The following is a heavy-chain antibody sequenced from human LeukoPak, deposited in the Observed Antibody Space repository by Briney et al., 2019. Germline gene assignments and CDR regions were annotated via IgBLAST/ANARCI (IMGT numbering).Heavy chain of an antibody. V-gene: IGHV3-30*02. CDR1: GFTFSSYA. CDR2: IQYDGSNK. J-gene: IGHJ4*02. CDR3: ARVLPNYYDSSGPWGY. D-gene: IGHD3-22*01. Sequence: PGGSLRLSCAASGFTFSSYAMHWVRQAPGKGLEWVAFIQYDGSNKYYADSVQGRFTISRDNSKNTLDLQMNSLRVEDTAVYYCARVLPNYYDSSGPWGYWGQGTLVTVSS.